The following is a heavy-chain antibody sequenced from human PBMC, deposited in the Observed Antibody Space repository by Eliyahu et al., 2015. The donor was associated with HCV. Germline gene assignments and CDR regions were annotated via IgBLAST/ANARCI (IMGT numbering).Heavy chain of an antibody. CDR1: GFTFSSYX. D-gene: IGHD2-15*01. CDR3: AKRSGRDRYCSGGSCYSAPDY. V-gene: IGHV3-23*01. CDR2: ISGSGGST. Sequence: EVQLLESGGGLVQPGGSLRLSCAASGFTFSSYXMSWVRQAPGKGLEWVSAISGSGGSTYYADSVKGRFTISRDNSKNTLYLQMNSLRAEDTAVYYCAKRSGRDRYCSGGSCYSAPDYWGQGTLVTVSS. J-gene: IGHJ4*02.